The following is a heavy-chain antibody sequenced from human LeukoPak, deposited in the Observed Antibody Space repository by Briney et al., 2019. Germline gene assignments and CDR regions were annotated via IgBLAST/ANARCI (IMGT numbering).Heavy chain of an antibody. V-gene: IGHV4-59*01. CDR2: ISNSGST. Sequence: SGTLSLTCHVSGVSLSKYYWSWIRQPPGKGLEWIGYISNSGSTNYYPPLKSRVTISVDTSKNQFSLRLSSVAAADTAVYYCARCPGFDWLFGDYCYMDVWGKGTTVTVSS. D-gene: IGHD3-9*01. CDR1: GVSLSKYY. CDR3: ARCPGFDWLFGDYCYMDV. J-gene: IGHJ6*03.